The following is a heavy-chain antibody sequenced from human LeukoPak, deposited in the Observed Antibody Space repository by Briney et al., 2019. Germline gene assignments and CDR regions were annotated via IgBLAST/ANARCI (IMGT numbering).Heavy chain of an antibody. V-gene: IGHV3-73*01. J-gene: IGHJ4*02. CDR3: TRGGYSGNYYGIDY. Sequence: PGGSLRLSCAASGFTFSDSTMHWVRQGSGKGLEWVGRIRTKTKSYATEYAASVKGRFTISRDDSKNVANLQMNSLKTEDTAVYYCTRGGYSGNYYGIDYWGQGTLVTVSS. CDR2: IRTKTKSYAT. CDR1: GFTFSDST. D-gene: IGHD1-26*01.